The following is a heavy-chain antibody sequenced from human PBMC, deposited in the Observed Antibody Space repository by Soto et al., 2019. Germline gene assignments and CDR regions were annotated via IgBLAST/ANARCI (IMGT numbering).Heavy chain of an antibody. J-gene: IGHJ4*02. Sequence: ASVKVSCKASGYTFTGYYMHWVRQAPGQGLEWMGWINPNSGGTNYAQKFQGWVTMTRDTSISTAYMELSRLRSDDTAVYYCARDPGYCSGGSCYYFDYWGQGTLVTVSS. CDR2: INPNSGGT. D-gene: IGHD2-15*01. V-gene: IGHV1-2*04. CDR1: GYTFTGYY. CDR3: ARDPGYCSGGSCYYFDY.